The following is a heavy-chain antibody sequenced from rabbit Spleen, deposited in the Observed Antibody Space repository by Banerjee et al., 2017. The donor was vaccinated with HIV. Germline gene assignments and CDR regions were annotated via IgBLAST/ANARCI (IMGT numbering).Heavy chain of an antibody. Sequence: EQLEESGGGLVKPEGSLTLTCKASGVSLNDKDVMCWVRQAPGKGLKWIACINMVTGKSVYASWAKGRFIVSRASSTTVTLQMTSLTAADTATYFCARDDGSYDYIDGYFNLWGPGTLVTVS. D-gene: IGHD6-1*01. J-gene: IGHJ4*01. V-gene: IGHV1S45*01. CDR1: GVSLNDKDV. CDR3: ARDDGSYDYIDGYFNL. CDR2: INMVTGKS.